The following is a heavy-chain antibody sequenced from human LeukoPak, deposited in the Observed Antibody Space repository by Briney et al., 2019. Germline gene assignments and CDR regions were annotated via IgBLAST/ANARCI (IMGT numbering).Heavy chain of an antibody. CDR2: IIPIVSRP. CDR1: GGTFSSKV. D-gene: IGHD6-19*01. V-gene: IGHV1-69*04. J-gene: IGHJ6*02. CDR3: ARGGSSGGDGMDV. Sequence: GASVKVSCKASGGTFSSKVISWVRQAPGQGLEWMGRIIPIVSRPYYAQNFQGRVTITADKSTNTVYMYLSNLRSEDTAVYYCARGGSSGGDGMDVWGQGTTVIVSS.